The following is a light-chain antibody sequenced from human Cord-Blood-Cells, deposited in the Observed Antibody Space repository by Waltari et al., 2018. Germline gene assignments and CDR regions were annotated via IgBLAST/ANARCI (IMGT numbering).Light chain of an antibody. Sequence: EIQMTQSPSYLSASLGDRVTLTCRASQSISSYLNWYHQKPGKAPKLLIYAASRLQSGVPSRFSGSGSGTDFTLTISSLQPEDFATYYCQQSYSTPRTFGQGTKLESK. V-gene: IGKV1-39*01. J-gene: IGKJ2*01. CDR1: QSISSY. CDR2: AAS. CDR3: QQSYSTPRT.